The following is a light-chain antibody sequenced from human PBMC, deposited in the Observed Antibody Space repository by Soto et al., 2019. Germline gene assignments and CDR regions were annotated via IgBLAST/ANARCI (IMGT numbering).Light chain of an antibody. CDR3: AAWDDSLNGHV. V-gene: IGLV1-44*01. CDR1: SSNIGANS. J-gene: IGLJ1*01. CDR2: SSS. Sequence: QSVLTQPHSASGTPGQRVTISCSGSSSNIGANSVQWFQQLPGTAPKVLIYSSSHRPSGVPERFSGSKSGTSASLAISELQSDDEADYYCAAWDDSLNGHVFGTGTKVTVL.